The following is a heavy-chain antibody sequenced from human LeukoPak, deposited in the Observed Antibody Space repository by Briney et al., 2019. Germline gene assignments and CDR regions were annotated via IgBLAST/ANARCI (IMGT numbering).Heavy chain of an antibody. CDR2: IKQDGSEK. CDR3: ARERKWLRLYYYYYYMDV. CDR1: GFTFSSYW. D-gene: IGHD5-12*01. V-gene: IGHV3-7*01. Sequence: QPGGSLRLSCAASGFTFSSYWMSWVRQAPGKGLEWVANIKQDGSEKYYVDSVKGRSTISRDNAKNSLYLQMNSLRAEDTAVYYCARERKWLRLYYYYYYMDVWGKGTTVTVSS. J-gene: IGHJ6*03.